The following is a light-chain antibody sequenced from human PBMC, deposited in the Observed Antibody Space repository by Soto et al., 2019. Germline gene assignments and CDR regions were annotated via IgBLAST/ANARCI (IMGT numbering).Light chain of an antibody. CDR3: QQRSNWPRT. CDR1: QSVSSY. J-gene: IGKJ1*01. CDR2: DAS. Sequence: EIVLTQSPATLSLSPGERATLSCRASQSVSSYLAWYQQKPGQAPRLLIYDASNRATGIPARFSGSGSGTDFTLTISSLGPKDCAVYYCQQRSNWPRTFGQGTKVEIK. V-gene: IGKV3-11*01.